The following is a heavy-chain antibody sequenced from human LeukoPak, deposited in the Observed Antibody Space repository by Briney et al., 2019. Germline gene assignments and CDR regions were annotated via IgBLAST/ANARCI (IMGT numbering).Heavy chain of an antibody. Sequence: GGSLRLSCAASGFTFSSYSMNWVRQAPGKGLEWVSSISSSSSYIYYADSVKGRFTISRDNSKNTLYLQMNSLRAEDTAVYYCAKDSTAVATYYFDYWGQGTLVTVSS. D-gene: IGHD6-19*01. J-gene: IGHJ4*02. V-gene: IGHV3-21*04. CDR3: AKDSTAVATYYFDY. CDR2: ISSSSSYI. CDR1: GFTFSSYS.